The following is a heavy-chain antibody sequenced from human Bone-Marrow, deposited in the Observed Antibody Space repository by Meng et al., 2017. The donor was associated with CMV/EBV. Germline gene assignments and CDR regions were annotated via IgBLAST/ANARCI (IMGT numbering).Heavy chain of an antibody. CDR3: ARSIAARPGGTPDAFDI. D-gene: IGHD6-6*01. CDR2: IYYSGST. CDR1: GCPISSSSYY. V-gene: IGHV4-39*07. J-gene: IGHJ3*02. Sequence: GSLRLLWPVSGCPISSSSYYWGWIRQPPGKGLEWIGSIYYSGSTYYNPSLKSRVTISVDTSKNQFSLKLSSVTAADTAVYYCARSIAARPGGTPDAFDIWGQGTMVTVSS.